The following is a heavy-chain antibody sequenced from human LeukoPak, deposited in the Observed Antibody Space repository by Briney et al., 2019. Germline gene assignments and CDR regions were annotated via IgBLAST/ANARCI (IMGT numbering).Heavy chain of an antibody. D-gene: IGHD3-10*01. J-gene: IGHJ6*02. V-gene: IGHV1-69*04. CDR3: ARGGAYGSGSYYNSLNYYYGMDV. Sequence: SVKVSCKASGGTISSYAISWVRQAAGQGLEWMGRIIPILGIANYAQKFQGRVTITADKSTSTAYMELSSLRSEDTAVYYCARGGAYGSGSYYNSLNYYYGMDVWGQGTTVTVSS. CDR1: GGTISSYA. CDR2: IIPILGIA.